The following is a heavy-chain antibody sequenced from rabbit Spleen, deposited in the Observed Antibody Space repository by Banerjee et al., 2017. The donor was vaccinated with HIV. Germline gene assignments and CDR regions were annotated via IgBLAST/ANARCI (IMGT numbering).Heavy chain of an antibody. J-gene: IGHJ4*01. CDR2: IYTGSSGST. Sequence: QEQLEESGGGLVKPEGSLTLTCTASGFSFSSSYYMCWVRQAPGKGLEWIACIYTGSSGSTYYASWAKGRFTISKTSSTTVTLQMTSLTVADTATYFCARDLVTVIGWNFNLWGQGTLVTVS. CDR1: GFSFSSSYY. CDR3: ARDLVTVIGWNFNL. V-gene: IGHV1S45*01. D-gene: IGHD1-1*01.